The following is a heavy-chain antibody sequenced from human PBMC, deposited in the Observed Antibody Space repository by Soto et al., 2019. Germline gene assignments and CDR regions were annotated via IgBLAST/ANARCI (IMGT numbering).Heavy chain of an antibody. Sequence: QVQLQESGPGLVKPSQTLSLTCTVSGGSISSGGYYWSWIRQHPGKGLEWIGYIYYSGSTYYNPSLKSRVTISVDTSKNQFSLKLSSVTAADTAVYYCARQYYYDSSGYYGSFDYWGQGTLVPVSS. J-gene: IGHJ4*02. D-gene: IGHD3-22*01. CDR2: IYYSGST. CDR3: ARQYYYDSSGYYGSFDY. CDR1: GGSISSGGYY. V-gene: IGHV4-31*03.